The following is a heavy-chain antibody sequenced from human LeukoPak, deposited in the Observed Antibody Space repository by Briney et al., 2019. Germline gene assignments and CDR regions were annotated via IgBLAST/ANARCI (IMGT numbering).Heavy chain of an antibody. V-gene: IGHV6-1*01. CDR1: GDSVSSNSAA. CDR2: TYYRSKWYN. D-gene: IGHD4-17*01. CDR3: ARNPIGDPRESNWFDP. J-gene: IGHJ5*02. Sequence: SQTLSLTCAISGDSVSSNSAAWNWIRQSPSRGLEWLGRTYYRSKWYNDYAVSVKSRITINPDTSKNQFSLQLNSVTPEDTAVYYRARNPIGDPRESNWFDPWGQGTLVTVSS.